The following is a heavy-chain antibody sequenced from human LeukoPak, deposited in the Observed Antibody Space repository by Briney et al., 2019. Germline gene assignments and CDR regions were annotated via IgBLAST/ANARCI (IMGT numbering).Heavy chain of an antibody. CDR2: INPNSGGT. V-gene: IGHV1-2*02. CDR1: GYTFTGYY. D-gene: IGHD6-13*01. J-gene: IGHJ5*02. CDR3: ARDGSWSSSYNWFDP. Sequence: ASVKVSRKASGYTFTGYYMHWVRQAPGQGLEWMGWINPNSGGTNYAQKLQGRVTMTRDTSISTAYMELSRLRSDDTAVYYCARDGSWSSSYNWFDPWGQGTLVTVSS.